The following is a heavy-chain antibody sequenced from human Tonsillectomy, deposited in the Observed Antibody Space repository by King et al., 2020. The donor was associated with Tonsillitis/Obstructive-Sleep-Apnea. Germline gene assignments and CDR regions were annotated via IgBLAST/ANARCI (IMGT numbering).Heavy chain of an antibody. CDR1: GFTFSTYG. D-gene: IGHD5/OR15-5a*01. J-gene: IGHJ4*02. Sequence: VQLVESGGGVVQPGRSLRLSCAASGFTFSTYGMHWVRQAPGKGLEWVAVIWHDGSDKYYADSVKGRFTISRDNSKNTLYLQMNSLRVEDTAVYYCARHQGALRFDDYWGQGTLVTVSS. CDR3: ARHQGALRFDDY. V-gene: IGHV3-33*01. CDR2: IWHDGSDK.